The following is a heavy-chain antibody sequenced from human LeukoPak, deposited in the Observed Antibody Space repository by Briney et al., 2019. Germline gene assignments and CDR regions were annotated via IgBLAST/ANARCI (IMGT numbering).Heavy chain of an antibody. J-gene: IGHJ3*02. Sequence: PSETLSLTCTVSGSSFSSHYWSWIRQPPGKGLEGIGYIYYSGSTNYNPSLKSRVTISVDTSKIQFSLKLSSVTAADTAVYYCARDEAGAFDIWGQGTMVTVSS. CDR2: IYYSGST. V-gene: IGHV4-59*11. D-gene: IGHD6-13*01. CDR1: GSSFSSHY. CDR3: ARDEAGAFDI.